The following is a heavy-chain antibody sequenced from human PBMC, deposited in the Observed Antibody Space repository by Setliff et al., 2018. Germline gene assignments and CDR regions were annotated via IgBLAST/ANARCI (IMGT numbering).Heavy chain of an antibody. D-gene: IGHD2-2*01. CDR3: ARSESCGATNCSPFDY. V-gene: IGHV3-21*01. Sequence: NPGGSLRLSCEASGFSFSNYAMNWVRQAPGKGLEWVASFSSRNDYIYHADSVKGRFTISRDNAKTSLYLQMDSLRVEDTAVYFCARSESCGATNCSPFDYWGQGTLVTVSS. CDR1: GFSFSNYA. J-gene: IGHJ4*02. CDR2: FSSRNDYI.